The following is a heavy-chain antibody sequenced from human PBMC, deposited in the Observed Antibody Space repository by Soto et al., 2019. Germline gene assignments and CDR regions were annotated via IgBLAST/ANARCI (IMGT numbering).Heavy chain of an antibody. J-gene: IGHJ4*02. CDR2: IYYSGST. CDR3: ARQPRTGVLEWSTTGVFDY. CDR1: GGSISSSSYY. Sequence: QLQLQESGPGLVKPSETLSLTCTVSGGSISSSSYYWGWIRQPPGKGLEWIGSIYYSGSTYYNPSLKSRVTISVDTSKNQFSLKLSSVTAADTAVYYCARQPRTGVLEWSTTGVFDYWGQGTLVTVSS. V-gene: IGHV4-39*01. D-gene: IGHD3-3*01.